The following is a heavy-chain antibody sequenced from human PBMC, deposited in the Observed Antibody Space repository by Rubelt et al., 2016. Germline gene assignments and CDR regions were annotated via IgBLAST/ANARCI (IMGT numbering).Heavy chain of an antibody. D-gene: IGHD4-17*01. CDR2: INHSGST. CDR1: GGSISSSSYY. CDR3: ACGYGDSDGGDWFDP. J-gene: IGHJ5*02. Sequence: QLQLQESGPGLVKPSETLSLTCTVSGGSISSSSYYWGWIRQPPGTGLEWIGEINHSGSTNYNPSLTSRVTISADTSKKESHPKWMKWTTAGTAGYDCACGYGDSDGGDWFDPWGQGTLVTVSS. V-gene: IGHV4-39*07.